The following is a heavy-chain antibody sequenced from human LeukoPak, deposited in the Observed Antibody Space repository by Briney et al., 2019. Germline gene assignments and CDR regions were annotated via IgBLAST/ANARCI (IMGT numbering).Heavy chain of an antibody. CDR2: IGTAGDT. Sequence: GGSLRLSCAASGFTFSKYDMHWVRQATGKGLEWVSAIGTAGDTYYPGSVKGRFTISRENAKNSLYLQMNSLRAEDTAVYYCARPGIAAAGTWDGFDYWGQGTLVTVSS. V-gene: IGHV3-13*01. CDR1: GFTFSKYD. J-gene: IGHJ4*02. CDR3: ARPGIAAAGTWDGFDY. D-gene: IGHD6-13*01.